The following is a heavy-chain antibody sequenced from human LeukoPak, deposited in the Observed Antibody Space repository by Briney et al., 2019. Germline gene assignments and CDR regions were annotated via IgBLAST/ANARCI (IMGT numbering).Heavy chain of an antibody. D-gene: IGHD3-10*01. CDR2: ISWDSGSI. Sequence: GGSLRLSCAASGFTFDDYAMHWVRQAPGKGLEWVSGISWDSGSIGYADSVKGRFTISRDNAKNSLYLQMNSLRAEDTALYYCAKSTYRRITSWFDPWGQGTLVTVSS. J-gene: IGHJ5*02. V-gene: IGHV3-9*01. CDR3: AKSTYRRITSWFDP. CDR1: GFTFDDYA.